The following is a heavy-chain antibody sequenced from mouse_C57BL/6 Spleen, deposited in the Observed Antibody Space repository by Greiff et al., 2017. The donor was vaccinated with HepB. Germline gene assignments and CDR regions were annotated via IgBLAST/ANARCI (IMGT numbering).Heavy chain of an antibody. V-gene: IGHV1-76*01. CDR2: IYPGSGNT. Sequence: QVQLQQSGAELVRPGASVKLSCKASGYTFTDYYINWVKQRPGQGLEWIARIYPGSGNTYYNEKFKGKATLTAEKSSSTAYMQRSSLTSEDSAVYFCARSGPYYFDYWGQGTTLTVSS. CDR1: GYTFTDYY. CDR3: ARSGPYYFDY. J-gene: IGHJ2*01.